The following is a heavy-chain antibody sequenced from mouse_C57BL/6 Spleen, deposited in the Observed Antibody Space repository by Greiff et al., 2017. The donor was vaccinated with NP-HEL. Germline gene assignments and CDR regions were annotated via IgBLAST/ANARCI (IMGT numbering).Heavy chain of an antibody. CDR1: GYAFSSYW. CDR3: ARSSSTGTGDY. CDR2: IYPGDGDT. D-gene: IGHD4-1*02. J-gene: IGHJ2*01. Sequence: QVHVKQSGAELVKPGASVKISCKASGYAFSSYWMNWVKQRPGKGLEWIGQIYPGDGDTNYNGKFKGKATLTADKSSSTAYMQLSSLTSEDSAVYFCARSSSTGTGDYWGQGTTLTVSS. V-gene: IGHV1-80*01.